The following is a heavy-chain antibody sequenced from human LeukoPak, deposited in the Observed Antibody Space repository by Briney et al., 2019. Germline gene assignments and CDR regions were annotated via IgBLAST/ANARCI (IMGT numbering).Heavy chain of an antibody. CDR1: GFTFSSYA. Sequence: GGSLRLSCAASGFTFSSYAMHWVRQAPGKGLEWVAVISYDGSNKFYADSVKGRFTISRDNSKNTLDLQMNSLRVEDTAVYYCAGQAAAVGAFDIWGQGTMVTVSS. CDR3: AGQAAAVGAFDI. D-gene: IGHD6-13*01. J-gene: IGHJ3*02. V-gene: IGHV3-30-3*01. CDR2: ISYDGSNK.